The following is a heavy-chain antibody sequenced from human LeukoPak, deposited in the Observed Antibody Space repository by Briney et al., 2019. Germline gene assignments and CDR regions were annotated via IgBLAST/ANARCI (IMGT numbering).Heavy chain of an antibody. D-gene: IGHD4-17*01. Sequence: SETLSLTCTVSGASLNSYYWSWVRQPAGKGLEWIGRIYSGGSTNYNPSLKSRVTLSVDTSKNQFSLRLSSLTVADTAVYYCAREGRYGDYEGYWGQGTLVTVSS. J-gene: IGHJ4*02. CDR3: AREGRYGDYEGY. V-gene: IGHV4-4*07. CDR1: GASLNSYY. CDR2: IYSGGST.